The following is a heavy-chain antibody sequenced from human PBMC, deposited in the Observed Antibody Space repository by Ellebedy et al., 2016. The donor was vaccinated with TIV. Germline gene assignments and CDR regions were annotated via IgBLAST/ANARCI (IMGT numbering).Heavy chain of an antibody. CDR2: IYYSGST. J-gene: IGHJ6*02. CDR1: GGSISSYY. D-gene: IGHD5-24*01. CDR3: ARGVEMASIDYDGDENYYYYGMDV. V-gene: IGHV4-59*01. Sequence: MPSETLSLTCTVSGGSISSYYWSWIRQPPGKGLEWIGYIYYSGSTNYNPSLKSRVTISVDTSKKQFSLKLSSVTAADTAVYYCARGVEMASIDYDGDENYYYYGMDVWGQGTTVTVSS.